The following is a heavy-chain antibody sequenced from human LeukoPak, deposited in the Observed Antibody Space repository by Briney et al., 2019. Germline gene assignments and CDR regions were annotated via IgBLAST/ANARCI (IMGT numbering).Heavy chain of an antibody. J-gene: IGHJ5*02. D-gene: IGHD2-21*02. CDR3: AIGVGAYCGGDCYSVWFDP. V-gene: IGHV4-39*01. CDR1: GGSIGSSSYY. Sequence: PSETLSLTCTVSGGSIGSSSYYWGWIRQPPGKGLEWIGSIYYSGSTYYNPSLKSRVTISVDTSKNQFSLKLSSVTAADTAVYYCAIGVGAYCGGDCYSVWFDPWGQGTLVTVSS. CDR2: IYYSGST.